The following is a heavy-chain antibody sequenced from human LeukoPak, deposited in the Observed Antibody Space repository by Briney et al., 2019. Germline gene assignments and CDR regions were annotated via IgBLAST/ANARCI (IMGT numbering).Heavy chain of an antibody. D-gene: IGHD3-22*01. CDR3: ARGLTMIVVIY. J-gene: IGHJ4*02. CDR1: GFTFSSYA. CDR2: ISYDGSNK. Sequence: PGGSLRLSCAASGFTFSSYAMHWVRQAPGKGLEWVAVISYDGSNKYYADSVKGRFTISRDNSKDTLYLQMNSLRAEDTAVFYCARGLTMIVVIYWGQGTLVTVSS. V-gene: IGHV3-30-3*01.